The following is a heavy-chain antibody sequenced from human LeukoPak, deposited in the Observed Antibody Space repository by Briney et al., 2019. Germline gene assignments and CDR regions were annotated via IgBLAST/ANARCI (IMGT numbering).Heavy chain of an antibody. Sequence: PGGSLRLSCAASGFTFSSYAMHWVRQAPGKGLGWVSGISPSGGRPYYADSVKGRFTISRDNSKNTLYLQMNSLRAEDTAVYYCAREDYYGSGSYYNGLDYWGQGTMVTVSS. CDR3: AREDYYGSGSYYNGLDY. V-gene: IGHV3-64*04. CDR1: GFTFSSYA. J-gene: IGHJ3*01. D-gene: IGHD3-10*01. CDR2: ISPSGGRP.